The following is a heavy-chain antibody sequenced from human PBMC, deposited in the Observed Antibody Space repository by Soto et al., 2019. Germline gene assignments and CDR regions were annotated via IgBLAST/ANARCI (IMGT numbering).Heavy chain of an antibody. D-gene: IGHD6-19*01. J-gene: IGHJ4*02. CDR2: IYYSGST. CDR1: GGSISSSSYY. Sequence: SETLSLTRPVSGGSISSSSYYWGWIRQPPGKGLEWIGSIYYSGSTYYNPSLKSRVTISVDTSKNQFSLKLSSVTAADTAVYYCARRGKLAVAGSFDYWGQGTLVTVSS. CDR3: ARRGKLAVAGSFDY. V-gene: IGHV4-39*01.